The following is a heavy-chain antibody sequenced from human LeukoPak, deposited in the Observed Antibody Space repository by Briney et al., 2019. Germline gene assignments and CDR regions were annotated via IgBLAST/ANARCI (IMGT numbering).Heavy chain of an antibody. CDR2: MNPNIGNT. Sequence: ASVKVSCKASGYTFNSYDINWVRQATGQGLEWMGWMNPNIGNTGYGERFQGRVTMTRDNSISTAYMELNSLTSEDTAVYYCARGGAGTYYKRDGWFDPWGQGTVVTVSS. J-gene: IGHJ5*02. CDR3: ARGGAGTYYKRDGWFDP. CDR1: GYTFNSYD. V-gene: IGHV1-8*01. D-gene: IGHD3-10*01.